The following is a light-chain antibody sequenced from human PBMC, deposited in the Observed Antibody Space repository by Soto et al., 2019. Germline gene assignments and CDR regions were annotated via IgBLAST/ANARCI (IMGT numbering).Light chain of an antibody. CDR2: GAS. CDR1: PSVNNNY. V-gene: IGKV3-20*01. CDR3: QQYGSSPLT. Sequence: EIGLTQSPGTLSLSPGERATLSCRASPSVNNNYLAWYQQKPGQAPRLLIYGASRRATGIPDRFSGSGSRPDFTLTISRLEPEEFAVYSCQQYGSSPLTFGGGTKVQIK. J-gene: IGKJ4*01.